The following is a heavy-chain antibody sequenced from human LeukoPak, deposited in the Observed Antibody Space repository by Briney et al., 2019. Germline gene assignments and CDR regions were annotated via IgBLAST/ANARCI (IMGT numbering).Heavy chain of an antibody. CDR3: ARGNWNDVLFGAFDI. CDR2: INHSGST. Sequence: PSETLSLTCAVYGGSFSGYYWSWIRQPPGKGLEWIGEINHSGSTNCNPSLKSRVTISVDTSKNQFSLKLSSVTAADTAVYYCARGNWNDVLFGAFDIWGQGTMVTVSS. V-gene: IGHV4-34*01. D-gene: IGHD1-1*01. J-gene: IGHJ3*02. CDR1: GGSFSGYY.